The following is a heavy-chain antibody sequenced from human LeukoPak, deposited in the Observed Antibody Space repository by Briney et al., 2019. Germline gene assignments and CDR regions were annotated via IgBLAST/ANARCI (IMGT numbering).Heavy chain of an antibody. J-gene: IGHJ4*02. V-gene: IGHV3-9*01. CDR1: GFTFDDFA. D-gene: IGHD5-12*01. CDR3: AKDKVATTIDY. CDR2: ISWKGVIM. Sequence: GGSLRLSCVASGFTFDDFAMHWVRQVPGKGLEWVSGISWKGVIMGYADSVRGRFTISRDNAKNSLYLQMNNLRAEDTAVYYCAKDKVATTIDYWGQGTLVTVSS.